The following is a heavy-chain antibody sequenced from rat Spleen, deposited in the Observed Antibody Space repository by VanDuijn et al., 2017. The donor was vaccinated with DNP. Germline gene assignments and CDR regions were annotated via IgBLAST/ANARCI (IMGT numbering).Heavy chain of an antibody. Sequence: EVQLVESGGGLVQPGRSLKLSCAASGFTFSNYYMAWVRQAPTKGLEWVATISYDGGSTYYPDSVKGRFSLSRDNAKSTLYLQVNSLRSEDTATYYCTRDSGDWYFDFWGPGTMVTVSS. V-gene: IGHV5-20*01. D-gene: IGHD1-1*01. CDR3: TRDSGDWYFDF. CDR2: ISYDGGST. CDR1: GFTFSNYY. J-gene: IGHJ1*01.